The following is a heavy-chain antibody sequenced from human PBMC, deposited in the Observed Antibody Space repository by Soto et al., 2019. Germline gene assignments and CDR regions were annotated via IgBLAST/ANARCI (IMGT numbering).Heavy chain of an antibody. J-gene: IGHJ4*02. D-gene: IGHD3-22*01. CDR3: ARAPTRYYYDSSGYLGGLGY. Sequence: QVQLVESGGGVVQPGRSLRLSCAASGFTFSSYAMHWVRQAPGKGLEWVAVISYDGSNKYYADSVKGRFTISRDNSKNTLCLQMNSLRAEDTAVYYCARAPTRYYYDSSGYLGGLGYWGQGTLVTVSS. CDR2: ISYDGSNK. V-gene: IGHV3-30-3*01. CDR1: GFTFSSYA.